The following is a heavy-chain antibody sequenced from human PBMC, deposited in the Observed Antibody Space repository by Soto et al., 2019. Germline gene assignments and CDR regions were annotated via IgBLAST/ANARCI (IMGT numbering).Heavy chain of an antibody. CDR3: TTDPGYCGGDCYSDSSFSDY. J-gene: IGHJ4*02. CDR2: INHSGST. V-gene: IGHV4-34*01. CDR1: GGSFSGYY. D-gene: IGHD2-21*02. Sequence: SETLSLTCAVYGGSFSGYYWSWIRQPPGKGLEWIGEINHSGSTNYNPSLKSRVTISVDTSKNQFSLKLSSVTAADTAVYYCTTDPGYCGGDCYSDSSFSDYWGQGTLVTVSS.